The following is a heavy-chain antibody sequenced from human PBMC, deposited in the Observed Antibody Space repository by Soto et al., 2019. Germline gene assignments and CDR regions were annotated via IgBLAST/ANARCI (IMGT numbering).Heavy chain of an antibody. CDR3: AKEQQLVPSYYYYYMDV. Sequence: GESLKISCAASGFTFSSYGMHWVRQAPGKGLEWVAVISYDGSNKYYADSVKGRFTISRDNSKNTLYLQMNSLRAEDTAVYYCAKEQQLVPSYYYYYMDVWGKGTTVTVSS. D-gene: IGHD6-13*01. CDR2: ISYDGSNK. V-gene: IGHV3-30*18. J-gene: IGHJ6*03. CDR1: GFTFSSYG.